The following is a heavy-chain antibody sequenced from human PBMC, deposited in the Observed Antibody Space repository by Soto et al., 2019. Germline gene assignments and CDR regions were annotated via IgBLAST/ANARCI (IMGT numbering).Heavy chain of an antibody. J-gene: IGHJ4*02. CDR1: GGTFNNFA. V-gene: IGHV1-69*12. Sequence: QVQLVQSGAEVKKPGSSVKVSCKASGGTFNNFAFNWVRQAPGQGLEWMGGIIPIFGTAHYAQKLQGRVTITADESTRTVNMDVSSLRSEDTAVYYCARGSSSWYLDYWGQGTLVTVSS. CDR2: IIPIFGTA. D-gene: IGHD6-13*01. CDR3: ARGSSSWYLDY.